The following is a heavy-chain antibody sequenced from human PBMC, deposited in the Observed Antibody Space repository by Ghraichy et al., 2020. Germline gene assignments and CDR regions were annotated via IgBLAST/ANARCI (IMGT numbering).Heavy chain of an antibody. CDR3: ASQYSSGWYVDY. CDR1: GGSISSSSYY. CDR2: IYSRGST. Sequence: SETLSLTCTVSGGSISSSSYYWGWIRQPPGKGLEWIGNIYSRGSTYYNSSLKSRVTISVDTSRNQFSLKLSSVTAADTAVYYCASQYSSGWYVDYWGQGTLVTVSS. V-gene: IGHV4-39*01. J-gene: IGHJ4*02. D-gene: IGHD6-19*01.